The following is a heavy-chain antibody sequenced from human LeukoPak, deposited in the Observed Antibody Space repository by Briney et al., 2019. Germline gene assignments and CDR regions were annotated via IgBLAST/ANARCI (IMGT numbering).Heavy chain of an antibody. CDR3: ARGPTISETGYFDF. D-gene: IGHD1-1*01. V-gene: IGHV4-34*01. CDR1: GESFSAYY. J-gene: IGHJ4*03. Sequence: SETLSLTCAVYGESFSAYYWSWLRQSPGKGLEWIAEINHRGDTNYNPSVKSRVTISIDTSKNQFSLKLRSLTAADTAVYYCARGPTISETGYFDFWGQGTLVTVSS. CDR2: INHRGDT.